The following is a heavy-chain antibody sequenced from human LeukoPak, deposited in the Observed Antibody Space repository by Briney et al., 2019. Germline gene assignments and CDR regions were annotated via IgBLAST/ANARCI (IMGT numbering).Heavy chain of an antibody. V-gene: IGHV3-7*01. J-gene: IGHJ4*02. CDR3: ATERPSGRGGGCYPS. Sequence: GGCLRLSCAASGLIFNSYWMSWVRQAPGKGLEWVANIKEDGSEKYYVDSVKGRFTISRDNTKNSLYLQMNSLRAEDTAVYYCATERPSGRGGGCYPSWGQGTLVTVSS. CDR1: GLIFNSYW. D-gene: IGHD2-15*01. CDR2: IKEDGSEK.